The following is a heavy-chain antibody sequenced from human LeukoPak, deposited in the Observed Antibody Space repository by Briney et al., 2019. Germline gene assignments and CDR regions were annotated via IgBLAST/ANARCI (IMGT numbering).Heavy chain of an antibody. CDR2: IKSDGSTT. CDR3: ARVVDTHFNY. J-gene: IGHJ4*02. D-gene: IGHD5-18*01. Sequence: GGSLRLSCAASGFTFSSYWMHWVRQAPGRGLVWVSRIKSDGSTTTYADSVKGRFTISRDNAKNTLYLQMNSLRAEDTAVYYCARVVDTHFNYWGQGTLVTVSS. V-gene: IGHV3-74*01. CDR1: GFTFSSYW.